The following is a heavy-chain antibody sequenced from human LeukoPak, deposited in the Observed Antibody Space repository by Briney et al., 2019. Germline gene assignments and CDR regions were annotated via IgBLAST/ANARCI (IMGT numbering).Heavy chain of an antibody. J-gene: IGHJ1*01. CDR3: ARDPPSFQH. CDR1: GFTFSSYN. V-gene: IGHV3-21*01. CDR2: ISSRSSYI. Sequence: GGSLRLSCAASGFTFSSYNMNWVRQAPGKGLEWVSSISSRSSYIYYADSVKGRFTISRDNAKNSLYLQMNSLRAEDTAVYYCARDPPSFQHWGQGTLVTVSS.